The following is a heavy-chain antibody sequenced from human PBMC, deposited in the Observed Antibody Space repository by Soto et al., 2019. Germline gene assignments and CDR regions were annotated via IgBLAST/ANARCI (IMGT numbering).Heavy chain of an antibody. D-gene: IGHD3-9*01. Sequence: SETLSLTCTVSGGSISSYYWSWVRQPPGKGLEWIGYIYYSGSTNYNPSLKSRVTISVDTSKNQFSLKLSSVTAADTAVYYCATGKHGTYYDILTGYEWGYFDYWGQGTLVTVSS. J-gene: IGHJ4*02. CDR2: IYYSGST. V-gene: IGHV4-59*01. CDR1: GGSISSYY. CDR3: ATGKHGTYYDILTGYEWGYFDY.